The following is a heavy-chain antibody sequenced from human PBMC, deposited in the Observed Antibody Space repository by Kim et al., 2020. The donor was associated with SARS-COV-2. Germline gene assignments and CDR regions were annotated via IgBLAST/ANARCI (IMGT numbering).Heavy chain of an antibody. CDR2: IIPIFGSP. V-gene: IGHV1-69*13. Sequence: SVKVSCKPSGGTFSRDVITWVRQAPGQGLEWMGGIIPIFGSPNYAQKFQDRLTITADASTSTAYMELSSLKSEDTAVYFCACEMAPIPGGDEMDVWGQGTMVTVSS. CDR1: GGTFSRDV. D-gene: IGHD3-10*01. CDR3: ACEMAPIPGGDEMDV. J-gene: IGHJ3*01.